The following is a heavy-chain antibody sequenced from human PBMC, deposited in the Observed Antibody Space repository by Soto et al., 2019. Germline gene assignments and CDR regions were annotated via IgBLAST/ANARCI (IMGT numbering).Heavy chain of an antibody. CDR3: AKDSPHDYGDYNYYYGMDV. V-gene: IGHV3-23*01. J-gene: IGHJ6*02. CDR1: VFTFSSYA. D-gene: IGHD4-17*01. CDR2: ISGSGGST. Sequence: GWSLRLSCASSVFTFSSYAMSWVRQAPGKGLEWVSAISGSGGSTYYADSVKGRFTISRDNSKNTLYLQMNSLRAEDTAVYYCAKDSPHDYGDYNYYYGMDVWGQGTTVTV.